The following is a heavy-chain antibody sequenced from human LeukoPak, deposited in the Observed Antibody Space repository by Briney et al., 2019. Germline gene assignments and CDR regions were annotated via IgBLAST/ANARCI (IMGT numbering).Heavy chain of an antibody. CDR3: AKDPYCGGDCYFDL. D-gene: IGHD2-21*01. Sequence: QPGGSLRLSCVASGVTFSSYAMSWVRQAPGKGLEWVSGIGASGGSTYYADFLKGRFTISRDNSKNTLYLQVNSLRAEDTAVYYCAKDPYCGGDCYFDLWGRGTLVTVSS. CDR1: GVTFSSYA. J-gene: IGHJ2*01. V-gene: IGHV3-23*01. CDR2: IGASGGST.